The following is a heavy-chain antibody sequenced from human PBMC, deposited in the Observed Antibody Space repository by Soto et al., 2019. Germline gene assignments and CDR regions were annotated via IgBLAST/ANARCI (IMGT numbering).Heavy chain of an antibody. CDR3: ARVPGLGTGWYYFDC. CDR2: ISYDGRNK. V-gene: IGHV3-30*04. CDR1: GFTFSDYS. D-gene: IGHD6-19*01. Sequence: QVQLVEAGGGVVQPGSSLTLSCAASGFTFSDYSMHWVRQAPGKGLEWVALISYDGRNKNYADSVKGRFTISRDNSKNALYLQIDSMRVDDTAVYYCARVPGLGTGWYYFDCRGPGTLVAV. J-gene: IGHJ4*02.